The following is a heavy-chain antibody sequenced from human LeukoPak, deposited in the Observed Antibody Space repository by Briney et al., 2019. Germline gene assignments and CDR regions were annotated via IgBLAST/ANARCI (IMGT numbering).Heavy chain of an antibody. CDR1: GGSFSGYY. CDR3: ARAPPTYDYVWGSYRYTSFDY. J-gene: IGHJ4*02. Sequence: SETLSLTCAVYGGSFSGYYWSWIRQPPGKGLEWIGEINHSGSTNYNPSLKRRVTISVDTSKNQFSLKLSSVTAADTAVYYCARAPPTYDYVWGSYRYTSFDYWGQGTLVTVSS. V-gene: IGHV4-34*01. D-gene: IGHD3-16*02. CDR2: INHSGST.